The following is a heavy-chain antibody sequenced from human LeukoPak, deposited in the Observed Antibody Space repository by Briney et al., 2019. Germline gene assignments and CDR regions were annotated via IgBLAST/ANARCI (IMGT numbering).Heavy chain of an antibody. CDR3: ARVASSSGWYQAGALDI. J-gene: IGHJ3*02. V-gene: IGHV4-34*01. CDR1: GGSLSGYY. Sequence: SETLSLTCAVYGGSLSGYYWSWLRQPPGKGLEWIGEINHSGNTNYNPSLKSRVTISVDSSKNQFSLKLSSVTAADTAVYYCARVASSSGWYQAGALDIWGQGTLVTVSS. D-gene: IGHD6-19*01. CDR2: INHSGNT.